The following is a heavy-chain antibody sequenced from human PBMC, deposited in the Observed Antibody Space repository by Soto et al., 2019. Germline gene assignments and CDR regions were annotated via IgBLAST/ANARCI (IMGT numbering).Heavy chain of an antibody. D-gene: IGHD5-18*01. V-gene: IGHV1-18*01. Sequence: QVQLVQSGAEVKKPGASVKVSCKASGYTFTSYGISWVRQAPGQGLEWMGWITAYNGNTNYAQKLQGRVTMTTDTXTSTANMELRSLRSDDTAVYYCATRRGYRNGEFDYWGQGTLVTVSS. CDR2: ITAYNGNT. CDR1: GYTFTSYG. CDR3: ATRRGYRNGEFDY. J-gene: IGHJ4*02.